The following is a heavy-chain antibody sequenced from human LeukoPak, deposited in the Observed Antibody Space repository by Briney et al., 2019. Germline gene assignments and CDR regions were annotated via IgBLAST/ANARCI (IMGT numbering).Heavy chain of an antibody. V-gene: IGHV3-21*01. CDR3: ARFALDAFDI. Sequence: GGSLRLSCAASGFTFSYAWMNWVRQAPGKGLEWVSSISSSSSYIYYADSVKGRFTISRDNAKNSLYLQMNSLRAEDTAVYYCARFALDAFDIWGQGTMVTVSS. CDR1: GFTFSYAW. J-gene: IGHJ3*02. D-gene: IGHD2-21*01. CDR2: ISSSSSYI.